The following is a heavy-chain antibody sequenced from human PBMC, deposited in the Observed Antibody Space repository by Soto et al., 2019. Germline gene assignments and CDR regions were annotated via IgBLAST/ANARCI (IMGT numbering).Heavy chain of an antibody. CDR1: GFTFTSSA. D-gene: IGHD6-13*01. CDR3: VAGGRTGYSSSWYKIYYGMDV. J-gene: IGHJ6*02. V-gene: IGHV1-58*01. CDR2: IVVGSGNT. Sequence: ASVKVSCKASGFTFTSSAVQWVRQARGQRLEWIGWIVVGSGNTNYAQKFQERVTITRDMSTSTAYMELSSLRSEDTAVYYCVAGGRTGYSSSWYKIYYGMDVWGQGTTVTVSS.